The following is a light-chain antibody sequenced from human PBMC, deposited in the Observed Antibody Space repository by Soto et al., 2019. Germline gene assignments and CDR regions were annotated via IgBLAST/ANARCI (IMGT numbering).Light chain of an antibody. CDR3: QQYGGSSLYT. CDR2: GAS. Sequence: EIVLTQSPGTLSLSPGERATLSCRASQSVSSSYLGWNQQKPGQAPRLLIYGASTRATGIPDRFSGSGSGTDFTLTISRLDPEDFAVYYCQQYGGSSLYTFGQGTKLEIK. V-gene: IGKV3-20*01. J-gene: IGKJ2*01. CDR1: QSVSSSY.